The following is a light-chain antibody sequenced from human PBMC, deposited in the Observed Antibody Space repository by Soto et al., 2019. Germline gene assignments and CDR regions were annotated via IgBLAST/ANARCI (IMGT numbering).Light chain of an antibody. Sequence: QPVLTQPASVSGSPGQSITISCTGSSSDVGGYDYVSWYQQHPGKAPKLMIYEVNNRPSGVSNRFSGSKSGNTASLTISGLQAEDDADYYCSSYTSISSWVFGGGTQLTVL. J-gene: IGLJ3*02. CDR1: SSDVGGYDY. V-gene: IGLV2-14*01. CDR3: SSYTSISSWV. CDR2: EVN.